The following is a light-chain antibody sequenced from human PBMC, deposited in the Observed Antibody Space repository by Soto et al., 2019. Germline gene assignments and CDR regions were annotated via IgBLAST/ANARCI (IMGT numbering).Light chain of an antibody. CDR2: AAS. Sequence: DIQMTQSPSSLSASIGDRVTITCRASQSISRHLNWYQQKPGKAPNLLIYAASSLESGGPSRFSGGGSGTEFTLAISGLQPEDFATYYCQQSYSAATWTFGQGTRVDIK. V-gene: IGKV1-39*01. J-gene: IGKJ1*01. CDR3: QQSYSAATWT. CDR1: QSISRH.